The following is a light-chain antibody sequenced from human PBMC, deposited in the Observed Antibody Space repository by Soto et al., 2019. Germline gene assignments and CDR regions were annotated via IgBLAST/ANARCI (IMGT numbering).Light chain of an antibody. J-gene: IGLJ3*02. V-gene: IGLV2-23*01. Sequence: QSALTQPASVSGSPGQSITISCTGTISDVGNYNLVSWYQQHPGKAPKLMTYEGSKRPSGVSNRFSGSQSGNTASLTISGLQAEDEADYYCCSYAGSNTWVFGGGTQLTVL. CDR2: EGS. CDR3: CSYAGSNTWV. CDR1: ISDVGNYNL.